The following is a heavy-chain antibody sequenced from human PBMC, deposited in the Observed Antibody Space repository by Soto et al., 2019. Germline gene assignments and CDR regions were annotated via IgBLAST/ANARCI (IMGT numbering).Heavy chain of an antibody. D-gene: IGHD6-19*01. J-gene: IGHJ4*02. V-gene: IGHV1-3*01. CDR2: INAGNGNT. CDR1: GYTFTGYV. Sequence: APVKVSCKASGYTFTGYVMHWVRQAPGQRLEWMGWINAGNGNTKYSQKFQGRVTITRDTSASTAYMELSSLRSEDSAVYYCARAVAVPADFDYWGQGTLVTVSS. CDR3: ARAVAVPADFDY.